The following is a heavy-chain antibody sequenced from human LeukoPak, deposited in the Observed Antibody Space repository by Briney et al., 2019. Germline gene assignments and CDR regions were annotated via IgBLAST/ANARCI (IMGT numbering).Heavy chain of an antibody. D-gene: IGHD6-19*01. Sequence: GGALRLSCAASGFTLSNYAMRWVRQAPGKGLEWASGISGSGGSTYYADSVKGRFTISRDNSKNTLYLQMNSLRAGDTAVYYCAKVEQWPNWLDPWGQGTLVTVSS. CDR2: ISGSGGST. CDR1: GFTLSNYA. CDR3: AKVEQWPNWLDP. V-gene: IGHV3-23*01. J-gene: IGHJ5*02.